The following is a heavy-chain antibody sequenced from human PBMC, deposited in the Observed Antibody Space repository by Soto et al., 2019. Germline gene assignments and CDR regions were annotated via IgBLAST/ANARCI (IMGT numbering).Heavy chain of an antibody. Sequence: GGSLRLSCAASGFTFSSYGMHWVRQAPGKGLEWVAVISYDGSNKYYADSVKGRFTISRDNSKNTLYLQMNSLRAEDTAVYYCAGSSSIEPGPYYYYCMDVWGKGTTVTVSS. J-gene: IGHJ6*04. CDR2: ISYDGSNK. CDR1: GFTFSSYG. V-gene: IGHV3-30*03. CDR3: AGSSSIEPGPYYYYCMDV. D-gene: IGHD2-2*01.